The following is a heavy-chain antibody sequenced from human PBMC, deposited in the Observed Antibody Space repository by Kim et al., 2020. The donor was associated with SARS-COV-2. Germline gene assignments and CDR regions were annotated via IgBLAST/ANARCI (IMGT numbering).Heavy chain of an antibody. V-gene: IGHV3-7*01. CDR2: IKQDGSEK. CDR3: ASSGYCSSTSCYNRWFYYYYGMDV. J-gene: IGHJ6*02. Sequence: LSLTCAASGFTFSSYWMSWVRQAPGKGLEWVANIKQDGSEKYYVDSVKGRFTISRDNAKNSLYLQMNSLRAEDTAVYYCASSGYCSSTSCYNRWFYYYYGMDVWGQGTTVTVSS. CDR1: GFTFSSYW. D-gene: IGHD2-2*02.